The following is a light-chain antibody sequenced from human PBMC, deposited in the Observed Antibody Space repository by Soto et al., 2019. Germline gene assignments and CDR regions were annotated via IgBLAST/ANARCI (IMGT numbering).Light chain of an antibody. CDR3: CSYAGSAAVV. CDR1: SSDVGSYNL. V-gene: IGLV2-23*01. J-gene: IGLJ2*01. Sequence: QSVLTQPASVSGSPGQSITISCTGTSSDVGSYNLVSWYQQHPGKAPKLIIYESSKRPSGVSDRFSGSKSGNTASVTVSGLQAEDEADYYCCSYAGSAAVVFGGGTKLTVL. CDR2: ESS.